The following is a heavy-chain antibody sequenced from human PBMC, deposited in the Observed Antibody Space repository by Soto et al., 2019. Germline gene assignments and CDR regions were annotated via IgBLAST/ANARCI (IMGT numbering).Heavy chain of an antibody. CDR3: ARGLILWFGELSRRGGYYYYVDV. Sequence: QVQLQQWGAGLLKPSETLSLTCAVYGGSFSGYQWSWIRQTPGKGLERIRGINESGDINYNPSLMRRFTILVDAAKKQISLKLSSVTAADTAVYYCARGLILWFGELSRRGGYYYYVDVWGKGTTVTVSS. J-gene: IGHJ6*03. CDR1: GGSFSGYQ. D-gene: IGHD3-10*01. CDR2: INESGDI. V-gene: IGHV4-34*02.